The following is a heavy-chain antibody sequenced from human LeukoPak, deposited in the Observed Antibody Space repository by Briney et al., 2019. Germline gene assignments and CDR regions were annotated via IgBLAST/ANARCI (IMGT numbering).Heavy chain of an antibody. Sequence: ASVKVSCKASGYTFTSYGISWVRQAPGQGLEWMGWISAYNGNTNYAQKLQGRVTMTTDTSTSTAYMELRSLRSDDTAVYYCARAGGGYGPRYADKSSKNFDYWGQGTLVTVSS. V-gene: IGHV1-18*01. CDR2: ISAYNGNT. D-gene: IGHD1-26*01. CDR3: ARAGGGYGPRYADKSSKNFDY. J-gene: IGHJ4*02. CDR1: GYTFTSYG.